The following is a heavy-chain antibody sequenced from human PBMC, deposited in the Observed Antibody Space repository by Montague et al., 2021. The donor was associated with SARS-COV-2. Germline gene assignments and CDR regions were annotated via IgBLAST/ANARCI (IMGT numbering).Heavy chain of an antibody. CDR3: ARQPPYQTGALDI. Sequence: SETLSLTCTVSGGSISNSHYYCAWIRQPPGKGLEWIGCIYFNGHSYYNPSLKNRASISLDTPKNQYYLKLNSVAAADTAVYYCARQPPYQTGALDIWGQGTMVTVSS. CDR1: GGSISNSHYY. V-gene: IGHV4-39*01. D-gene: IGHD2-2*01. CDR2: IYFNGHS. J-gene: IGHJ3*02.